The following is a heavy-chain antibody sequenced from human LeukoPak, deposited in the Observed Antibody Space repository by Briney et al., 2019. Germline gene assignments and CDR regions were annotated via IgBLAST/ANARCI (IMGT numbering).Heavy chain of an antibody. D-gene: IGHD3-10*01. CDR3: ASDYYASRSYSGYYFDY. J-gene: IGHJ4*02. CDR1: GGTFSSCG. V-gene: IGHV1-69*04. Sequence: AGKLCCNAAGGTFSSCGISWVRHAPGQGLGWMGRFIPILGIANYAQKLHARVTITTDNSTSTDYTELSSLSSQDTAVYSCASDYYASRSYSGYYFDYWGQGTLVTVSS. CDR2: FIPILGIA.